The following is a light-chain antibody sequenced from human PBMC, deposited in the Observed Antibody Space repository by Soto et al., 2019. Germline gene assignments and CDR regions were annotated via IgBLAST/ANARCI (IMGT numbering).Light chain of an antibody. J-gene: IGLJ1*01. CDR2: EVN. CDR1: SSDVGGDNY. V-gene: IGLV2-8*01. CDR3: SSYAGRNTFV. Sequence: QSALTQPPSASGSPGQSVTISCTGTSSDVGGDNYVSWYQQHPGKAPKLMIYEVNKRPSGVPYRFSGSKSGNTASLTVSGLQAEDEADYYCSSYAGRNTFVFGTGTKLTVI.